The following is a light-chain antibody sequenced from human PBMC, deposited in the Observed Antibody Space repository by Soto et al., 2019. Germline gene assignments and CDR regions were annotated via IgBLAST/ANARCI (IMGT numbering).Light chain of an antibody. CDR2: GTS. J-gene: IGKJ4*01. CDR3: QQYNDWPTLT. CDR1: QSVNIK. Sequence: IAMRQSPATLSVSPGERATLSCGASQSVNIKLAWYQQQPGQAPRLLIYGTSTRATGVPARFSGSGSGTEFTLTISNLQSEDFAVYYCQQYNDWPTLTFGGGTKVDIK. V-gene: IGKV3-15*01.